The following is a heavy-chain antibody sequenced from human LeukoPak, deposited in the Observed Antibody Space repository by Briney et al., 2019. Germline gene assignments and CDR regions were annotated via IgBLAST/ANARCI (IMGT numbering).Heavy chain of an antibody. CDR3: TKGGRRDILTY. D-gene: IGHD3-9*01. Sequence: SETLSLTCTVSGGSTSSYYWSWIRQPPGKGLEWIGYIYDSGSTNYNPSLKSRVTISVDTSKNQFSLKLTSVTAADTAVYYCTKGGRRDILTYWGQGVLVTVSP. CDR2: IYDSGST. V-gene: IGHV4-59*01. CDR1: GGSTSSYY. J-gene: IGHJ4*02.